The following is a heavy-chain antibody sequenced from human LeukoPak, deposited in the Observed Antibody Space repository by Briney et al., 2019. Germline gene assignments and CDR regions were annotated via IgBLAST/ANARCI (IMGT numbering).Heavy chain of an antibody. Sequence: GGSLRLSCAASGFTFTNHAVSWVRQAPGKGLQWIAVISGGGRTTEYADSVKGRFTVSGDNSMNTLSLHMDSLRVEDTAIYYCAKNVVFTRYFDSWGQGTLVTVSS. CDR1: GFTFTNHA. CDR2: ISGGGRTT. CDR3: AKNVVFTRYFDS. V-gene: IGHV3-23*01. J-gene: IGHJ4*02. D-gene: IGHD2-2*01.